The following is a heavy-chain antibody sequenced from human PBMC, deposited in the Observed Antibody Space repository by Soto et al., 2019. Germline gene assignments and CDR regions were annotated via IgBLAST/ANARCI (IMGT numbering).Heavy chain of an antibody. V-gene: IGHV3-7*03. Sequence: WGSLGLSCVASGVIFSDYWMNWVRQAPGKGLEWVARINQDGSEKYYVDSVRGRLTISRDNAKNSLSVQMDSLRAEDTAIYYCARRGIGVAGIFDYWGQGILVTVSS. CDR1: GVIFSDYW. J-gene: IGHJ4*02. CDR3: ARRGIGVAGIFDY. CDR2: INQDGSEK. D-gene: IGHD6-19*01.